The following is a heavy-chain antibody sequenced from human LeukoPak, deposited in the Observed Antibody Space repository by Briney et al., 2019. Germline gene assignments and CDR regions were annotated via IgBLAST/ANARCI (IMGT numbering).Heavy chain of an antibody. Sequence: PSETLSLTCTVSGGSISSGSYYWSWIRQPAGKGLEWIGRIYTSGSTNYNPSLKSRVTISVDTSKNQFSLKLSSVTAADTAVYYCARPYGYYGSGDYWGQGTLVTVSS. J-gene: IGHJ4*02. D-gene: IGHD3-10*01. CDR3: ARPYGYYGSGDY. CDR2: IYTSGST. V-gene: IGHV4-61*02. CDR1: GGSISSGSYY.